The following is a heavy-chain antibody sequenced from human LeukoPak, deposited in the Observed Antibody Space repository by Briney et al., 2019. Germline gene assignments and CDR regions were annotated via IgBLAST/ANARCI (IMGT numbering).Heavy chain of an antibody. D-gene: IGHD6-13*01. CDR1: GFTVSSNY. V-gene: IGHV3-53*01. Sequence: GGSLRLSCAASGFTVSSNYMSWVRQAPGKGLEWVSVIYSGGSTYYADSVKGRFTISRDNSKNTLYLQMNSLRAEDTAVYYCARSSSWYEYFQHWGQGTLVTVSS. J-gene: IGHJ1*01. CDR3: ARSSSWYEYFQH. CDR2: IYSGGST.